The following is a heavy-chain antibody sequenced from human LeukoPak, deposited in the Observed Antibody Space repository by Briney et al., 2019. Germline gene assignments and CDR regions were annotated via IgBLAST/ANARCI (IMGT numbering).Heavy chain of an antibody. J-gene: IGHJ4*02. CDR2: IYSVGST. CDR1: GLTVSTSY. CDR3: AKEVVGAPGDY. V-gene: IGHV3-53*01. Sequence: GGSLRLSCEASGLTVSTSYMSWVRQAPGKGLEWVSAIYSVGSTYYADSVKGRFTISRENSKNTLYLQMNSLRAEDTAVYYCAKEVVGAPGDYWGQGTLVTVSS. D-gene: IGHD1-26*01.